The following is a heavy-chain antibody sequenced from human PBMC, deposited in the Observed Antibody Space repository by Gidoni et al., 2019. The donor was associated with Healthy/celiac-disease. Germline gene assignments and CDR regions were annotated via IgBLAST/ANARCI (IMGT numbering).Heavy chain of an antibody. D-gene: IGHD3-10*01. J-gene: IGHJ4*02. CDR1: GFTFDDYA. V-gene: IGHV3-9*01. CDR3: AKDMGYSGSGSYDY. CDR2: IRWNSCII. Sequence: EVQLVESGEGLVQPGRSLKLSCAASGFTFDDYAMHWVRQAPGKGLEWVSGIRWNSCIIGYADSVKGRFTISRDNAKNSLYLQMNSLTADDTAFYYCAKDMGYSGSGSYDYWGQGTLVTVSS.